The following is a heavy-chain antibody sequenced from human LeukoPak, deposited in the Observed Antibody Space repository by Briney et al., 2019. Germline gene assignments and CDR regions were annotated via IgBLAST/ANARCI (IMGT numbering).Heavy chain of an antibody. CDR3: ARGNPGGEFY. CDR2: IYSGGST. V-gene: IGHV3-53*01. Sequence: HPGGSLRLSCSASGFTFSSYAMHWVRQAPGKGLEWVSIIYSGGSTYYADSVKGRFTISRDNSKNTLYLQMNSLRAEDTAVYYCARGNPGGEFYWGQGTLVTVSS. CDR1: GFTFSSYA. D-gene: IGHD1-14*01. J-gene: IGHJ4*02.